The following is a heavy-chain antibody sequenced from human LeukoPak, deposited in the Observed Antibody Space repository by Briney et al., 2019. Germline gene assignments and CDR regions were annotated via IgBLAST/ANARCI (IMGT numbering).Heavy chain of an antibody. V-gene: IGHV3-9*01. CDR2: ISWNSGSI. CDR3: AKAALRQWLVPDY. D-gene: IGHD6-19*01. CDR1: GFTFDDYA. Sequence: GGSLRPSCAASGFTFDDYAMHWVRQAPGKGLEWVSGISWNSGSIGYADSVKGRFTISRDNAKNSLYLQMNSLRAEDTALYYCAKAALRQWLVPDYWGQGTLVTVSS. J-gene: IGHJ4*02.